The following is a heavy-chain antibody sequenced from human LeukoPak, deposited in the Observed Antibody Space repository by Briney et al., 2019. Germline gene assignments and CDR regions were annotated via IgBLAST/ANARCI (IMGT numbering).Heavy chain of an antibody. Sequence: SETLSLTCTVYAGSISTNYWGWIGQPAGKGREWIGRIETGGSTNYNPSLKRRVTMSVDTSKNQFSLKLSSVTAADTAVYYCAKESYYYYYMDVWGKGTTVTVSS. V-gene: IGHV4-4*07. J-gene: IGHJ6*03. CDR1: AGSISTNY. CDR2: IETGGST. CDR3: AKESYYYYYMDV.